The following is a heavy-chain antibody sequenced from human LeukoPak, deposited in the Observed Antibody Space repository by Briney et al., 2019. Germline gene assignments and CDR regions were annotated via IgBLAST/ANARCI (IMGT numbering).Heavy chain of an antibody. CDR2: IHYSGST. CDR1: GGSISSSSYY. D-gene: IGHD2-21*02. V-gene: IGHV4-39*01. CDR3: ARRMCGRDCYCDY. Sequence: SETLSLTCTVSGGSISSSSYYWGWIRQPPGKGLEWIGSIHYSGSTYYNPSLKSRVTISVDTSKNQFSLKLSSVTAADTAVYYCARRMCGRDCYCDYWGQGTLVTVSS. J-gene: IGHJ4*02.